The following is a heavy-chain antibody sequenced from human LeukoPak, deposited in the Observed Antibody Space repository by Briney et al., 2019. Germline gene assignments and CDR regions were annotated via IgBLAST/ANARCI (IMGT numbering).Heavy chain of an antibody. D-gene: IGHD4-23*01. V-gene: IGHV3-53*01. CDR2: FYSGGDT. J-gene: IGHJ4*02. CDR3: ATFAYAGNAGGSVGY. Sequence: GGSLRLSCAASGFTVTSNYMTWVRQAPGKGLEWVSVFYSGGDTYYADSVQGRFTISRDTSTNTVDLQMNSLRCEDAAVYYCATFAYAGNAGGSVGYWGQGTLVTVSS. CDR1: GFTVTSNY.